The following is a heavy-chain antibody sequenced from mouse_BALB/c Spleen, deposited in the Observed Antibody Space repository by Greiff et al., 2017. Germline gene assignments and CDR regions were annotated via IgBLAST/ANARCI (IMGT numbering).Heavy chain of an antibody. J-gene: IGHJ2*01. CDR2: IDPENGDT. D-gene: IGHD2-3*01. CDR1: GFNIKDYY. V-gene: IGHV14-4*02. CDR3: KGLLNYFDY. Sequence: EVQLQQSGAELVRSGASVKLSCTASGFNIKDYYMHWVKHRPEQGLEWIGWIDPENGDTEYAPKFQGKATMTADTSSNTAYLQLSSLTSEDTAVYYCKGLLNYFDYWGQGTTLTVSS.